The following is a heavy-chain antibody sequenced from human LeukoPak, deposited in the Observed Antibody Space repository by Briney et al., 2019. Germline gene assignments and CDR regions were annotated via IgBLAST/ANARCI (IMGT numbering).Heavy chain of an antibody. CDR1: GYTFTSYA. D-gene: IGHD3-10*01. CDR2: INTNTGNP. J-gene: IGHJ5*02. Sequence: ASVKVSCKASGYTFTSYAMNWVRQAPGQGLEWMGWINTNTGNPTYAQGFTGRFVFSLDTSVSTAYLQISSLKAEDTAEYYCARVEGDHYGSGNNWFDPWGQGTLVTVSP. CDR3: ARVEGDHYGSGNNWFDP. V-gene: IGHV7-4-1*02.